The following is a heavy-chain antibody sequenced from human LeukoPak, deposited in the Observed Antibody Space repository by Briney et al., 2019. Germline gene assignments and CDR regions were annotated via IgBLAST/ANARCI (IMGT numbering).Heavy chain of an antibody. D-gene: IGHD4-17*01. CDR2: IYYSGST. J-gene: IGHJ4*02. CDR1: GGSISSGGYY. V-gene: IGHV4-31*03. Sequence: SETLSLTCTVSGGSISSGGYYWSWIRQHPGKGLERIGYIYYSGSTYYNPSLKSRVTISVDTSKNQFSLKLSSVTAADTAVYYCAGGRFGDYDYWGQGTLVTVSS. CDR3: AGGRFGDYDY.